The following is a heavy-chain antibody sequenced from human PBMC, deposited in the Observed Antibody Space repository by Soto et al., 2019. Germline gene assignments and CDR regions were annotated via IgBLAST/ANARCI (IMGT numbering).Heavy chain of an antibody. D-gene: IGHD2-15*01. Sequence: EVQLVESGGGLVQPGGSLRLSCAASGFTFSTYSMNWVRQAPGKGLEGVSYITRSSGTIYYAASVEGRFTISRDDAKNSLFLQMDSLRDEDTAVYYCAGPLGYCAGGTCYPGNFWGQGTLVTVSS. CDR1: GFTFSTYS. CDR3: AGPLGYCAGGTCYPGNF. J-gene: IGHJ4*02. V-gene: IGHV3-48*02. CDR2: ITRSSGTI.